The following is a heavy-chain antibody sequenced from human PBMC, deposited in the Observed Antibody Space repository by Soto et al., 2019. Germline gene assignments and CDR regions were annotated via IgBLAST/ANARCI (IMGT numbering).Heavy chain of an antibody. CDR1: GGSISSSSYY. D-gene: IGHD4-17*01. Sequence: LSLTWTVSGGSISSSSYYWGWICKPPGKGLEWIGSIYYSGSTYYNPSLKSRVTISVDTSKNQFSLKLRSVTAADTAVYYCARMGSEYGPLNWFDPWGQGTLVTVSS. CDR3: ARMGSEYGPLNWFDP. V-gene: IGHV4-39*01. CDR2: IYYSGST. J-gene: IGHJ5*02.